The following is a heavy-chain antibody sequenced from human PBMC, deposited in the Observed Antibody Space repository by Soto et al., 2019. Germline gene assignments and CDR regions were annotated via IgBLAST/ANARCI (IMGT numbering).Heavy chain of an antibody. V-gene: IGHV4-59*01. CDR1: GGSISSYY. CDR3: ARRYGSAFDI. Sequence: QVQLQESGPGLVKPSETLSLTCTVSGGSISSYYWSWIRQPPGKGLEWIGSIYYSGSTNYNPSLRARVTTPGDTSMHLVSLKPSAVTAADTAVYYCARRYGSAFDIWGQGTMVTVSS. D-gene: IGHD3-10*01. CDR2: IYYSGST. J-gene: IGHJ3*02.